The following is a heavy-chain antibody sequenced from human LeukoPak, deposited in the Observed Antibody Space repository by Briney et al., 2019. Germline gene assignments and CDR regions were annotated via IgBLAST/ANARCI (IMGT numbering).Heavy chain of an antibody. CDR1: GGSISSYY. CDR2: IYYSGST. CDR3: ARMGSRFDP. J-gene: IGHJ5*02. V-gene: IGHV4-59*01. D-gene: IGHD3-10*01. Sequence: SETLSLTRTVSGGSISSYYWSWIRQPPGKGLEWIGYIYYSGSTNYNPSLKSRVTISVDTSKNQFSLKLSSVTAADTAVYYCARMGSRFDPWGQGTLVTVSS.